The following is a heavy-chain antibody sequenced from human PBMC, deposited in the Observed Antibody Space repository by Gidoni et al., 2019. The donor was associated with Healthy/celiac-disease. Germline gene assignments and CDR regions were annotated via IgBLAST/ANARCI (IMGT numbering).Heavy chain of an antibody. Sequence: QVQLVESGGGVVQPGRSLRLSCAASGSTFSSDGMHWVRQAPGKGLEWVAVISYDGSNKYYADSVKGRFTISRDNSKNTLYLQMNSLRAEDTAVYYCAKVGHYSSGWRWGQGTLVTVSS. CDR3: AKVGHYSSGWR. CDR2: ISYDGSNK. CDR1: GSTFSSDG. J-gene: IGHJ4*02. V-gene: IGHV3-30*18. D-gene: IGHD6-19*01.